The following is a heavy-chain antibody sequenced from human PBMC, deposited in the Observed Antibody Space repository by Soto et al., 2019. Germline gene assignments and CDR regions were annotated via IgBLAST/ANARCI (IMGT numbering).Heavy chain of an antibody. Sequence: SETLSLTCTVSGGSISSYYWSWIRQPPGKGLEWIGYIYYSGSTNYNPSLKSRVTISVDTSKNQFSLKLSSVTAADTAVYYCARVPGDIVVVVAAIGAFDIWGQGTMVTV. CDR2: IYYSGST. CDR3: ARVPGDIVVVVAAIGAFDI. V-gene: IGHV4-59*12. CDR1: GGSISSYY. J-gene: IGHJ3*02. D-gene: IGHD2-15*01.